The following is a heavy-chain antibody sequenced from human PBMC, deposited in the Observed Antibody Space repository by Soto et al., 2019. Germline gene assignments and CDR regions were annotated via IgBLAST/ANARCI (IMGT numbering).Heavy chain of an antibody. CDR3: ARHGDYYDSTGYYYFL. Sequence: PSETLSLTCAVSGGSISSTNHYWGLIRQSPGKGLEWIGDIYYSGMTRYNPSLKSRATMSVDTSKNQFSLKLSSVTAADTAVYYCARHGDYYDSTGYYYFLWGQGTLVTVSS. J-gene: IGHJ4*02. CDR1: GGSISSTNHY. V-gene: IGHV4-39*01. CDR2: IYYSGMT. D-gene: IGHD3-22*01.